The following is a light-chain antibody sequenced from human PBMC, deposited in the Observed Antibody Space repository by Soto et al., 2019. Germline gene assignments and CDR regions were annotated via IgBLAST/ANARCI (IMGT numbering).Light chain of an antibody. V-gene: IGKV1-5*01. J-gene: IGKJ4*01. CDR3: QQYNSYSPLT. CDR2: DVS. Sequence: DIQMTQSPSSLSASVEDRVIITCRASQSISNHLNWYQQKPGKAPYLLISDVSSLERGVPSRFSGSGSGTEFTLTISSLQPDDFATYYCQQYNSYSPLTFGGGTKVDIK. CDR1: QSISNH.